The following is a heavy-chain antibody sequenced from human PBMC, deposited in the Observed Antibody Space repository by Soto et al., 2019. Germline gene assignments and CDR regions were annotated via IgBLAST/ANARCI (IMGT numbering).Heavy chain of an antibody. Sequence: EVQLVESGGGLVQPGGSLRLSCAASGFTFSSYWMHWVRQAPGKGLVWVSRINSDGSSTSYADSVKGRFTTSRDNAKNTLYLQMNSLRAEDTAVYYCAREVNSDSCCYGMDVWGQGTTVTVSS. V-gene: IGHV3-74*01. CDR2: INSDGSST. CDR1: GFTFSSYW. J-gene: IGHJ6*02. D-gene: IGHD2-2*01. CDR3: AREVNSDSCCYGMDV.